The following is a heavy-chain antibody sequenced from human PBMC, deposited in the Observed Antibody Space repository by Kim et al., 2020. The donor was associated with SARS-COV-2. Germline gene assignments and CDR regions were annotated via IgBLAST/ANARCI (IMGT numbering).Heavy chain of an antibody. Sequence: KSQGRVTITADESTSTAYMELSSLRSEDTAVYYCARDRGYSSSSGNWFDPWGQGTLVTVSS. D-gene: IGHD6-6*01. CDR3: ARDRGYSSSSGNWFDP. V-gene: IGHV1-69*01. J-gene: IGHJ5*02.